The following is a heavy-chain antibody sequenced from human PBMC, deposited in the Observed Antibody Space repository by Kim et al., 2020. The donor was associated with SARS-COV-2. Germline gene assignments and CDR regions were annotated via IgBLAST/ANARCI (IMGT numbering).Heavy chain of an antibody. D-gene: IGHD1-26*01. V-gene: IGHV4-59*01. J-gene: IGHJ4*02. Sequence: YHPPLRSRATISVDTSKNQFSLKLSSLTAADTAVYYCARASSGSYYDFDYWGQGTLVTVSS. CDR3: ARASSGSYYDFDY.